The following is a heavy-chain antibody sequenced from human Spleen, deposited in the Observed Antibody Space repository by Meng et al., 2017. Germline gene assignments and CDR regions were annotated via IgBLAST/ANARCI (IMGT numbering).Heavy chain of an antibody. CDR2: ISGSGGST. V-gene: IGHV3-23*01. Sequence: GGSLRLSCAASGFTFSSYAMSWVRQAPGKGLEWVSAISGSGGSTYYADSVKGRFTISRDNSKNTLYLQMNSLRAEDTAVYYCARGGGGQQMIEDAFDIWGQGTMVTVSS. CDR3: ARGGGGQQMIEDAFDI. CDR1: GFTFSSYA. D-gene: IGHD2-21*01. J-gene: IGHJ3*02.